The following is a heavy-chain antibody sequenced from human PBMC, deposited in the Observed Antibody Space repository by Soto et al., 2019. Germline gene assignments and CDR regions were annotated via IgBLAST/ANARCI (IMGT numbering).Heavy chain of an antibody. Sequence: GASVKVSCKASGYTFTSYGISWVLQAPGQGLERMGWISACNGNTNYAQKLQGRVTMTTDTSTSTAYMELRSLRSDDTAAYYCARGDIVVVPAAIRADDYYGMDVWGQGTTVTVSS. D-gene: IGHD2-2*02. J-gene: IGHJ6*02. CDR2: ISACNGNT. CDR1: GYTFTSYG. V-gene: IGHV1-18*04. CDR3: ARGDIVVVPAAIRADDYYGMDV.